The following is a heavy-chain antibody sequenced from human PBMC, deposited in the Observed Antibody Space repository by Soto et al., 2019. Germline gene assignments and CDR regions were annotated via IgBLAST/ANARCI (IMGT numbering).Heavy chain of an antibody. D-gene: IGHD3-10*01. Sequence: ASVKVSCKASGYTFTSYGISWVRQAPGQGLEWMGWISAYNGNTNYAQKLQGRVTMTTDTSTSTAYMELRSLRSDDTAVYYCARRWRGFGELLYDYYYMDVWGKGTTVTVSS. V-gene: IGHV1-18*01. CDR1: GYTFTSYG. CDR2: ISAYNGNT. CDR3: ARRWRGFGELLYDYYYMDV. J-gene: IGHJ6*03.